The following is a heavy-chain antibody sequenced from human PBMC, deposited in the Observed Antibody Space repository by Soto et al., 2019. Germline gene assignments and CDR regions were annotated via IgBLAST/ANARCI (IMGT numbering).Heavy chain of an antibody. D-gene: IGHD4-17*01. CDR3: ARARGYGDLGY. Sequence: QVQLVQSGAEVKKPGASVKVSCKASGYTFTGYYMHWVRQAAGQGLEWMGWINANSGGTNYAQKFQGRVTMTRDTSISAAYMELSRLRAYDTAVYYCARARGYGDLGYWGQGTLVTVSS. CDR1: GYTFTGYY. CDR2: INANSGGT. V-gene: IGHV1-2*02. J-gene: IGHJ4*02.